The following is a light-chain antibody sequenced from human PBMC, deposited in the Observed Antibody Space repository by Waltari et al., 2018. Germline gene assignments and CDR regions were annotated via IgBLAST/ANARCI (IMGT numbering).Light chain of an antibody. Sequence: QSPLTQPASVSGSPGQSITISCSGTSSDVGRYKYVSWFQQLPGKAPKRMIYDVNNRPSGVSTRFSGSKSGNTASLTISGLQAEDEADYYCSSYTADTTRVFGGGTKLTVL. CDR2: DVN. CDR3: SSYTADTTRV. J-gene: IGLJ3*02. V-gene: IGLV2-14*03. CDR1: SSDVGRYKY.